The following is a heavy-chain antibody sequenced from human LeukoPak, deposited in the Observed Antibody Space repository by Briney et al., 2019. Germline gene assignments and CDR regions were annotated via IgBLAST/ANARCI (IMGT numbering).Heavy chain of an antibody. CDR1: GGSFSGYY. Sequence: SETLSLTCAVYGGSFSGYYWSWIRQPPGKGLEWIGEINHSGSTNYNPSLKSRVTISVDTSKNQFSLELSSVTAADTAVYYCARGGGKAAAGTLGLYYYYYYMDVWGKGTTVTVSS. D-gene: IGHD6-13*01. CDR2: INHSGST. CDR3: ARGGGKAAAGTLGLYYYYYYMDV. V-gene: IGHV4-34*01. J-gene: IGHJ6*03.